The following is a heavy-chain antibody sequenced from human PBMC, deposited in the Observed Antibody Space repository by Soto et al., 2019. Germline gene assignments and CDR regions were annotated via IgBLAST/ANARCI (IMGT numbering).Heavy chain of an antibody. Sequence: PGGSLRLSCAASGFTFSSYSMNWVRQAPGKGLEWVSSISSSSSYIYYADSVKGRFTISRDNAKNSLYLQMNSLRAEDTAVYYCAREYYDSSGYPYYFDYWGQGTLVTVSS. V-gene: IGHV3-21*04. D-gene: IGHD3-22*01. CDR1: GFTFSSYS. CDR2: ISSSSSYI. J-gene: IGHJ4*02. CDR3: AREYYDSSGYPYYFDY.